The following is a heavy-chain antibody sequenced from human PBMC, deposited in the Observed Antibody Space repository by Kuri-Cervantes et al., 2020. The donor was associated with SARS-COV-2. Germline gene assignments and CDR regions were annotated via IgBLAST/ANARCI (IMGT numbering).Heavy chain of an antibody. CDR2: ISSSSSYI. V-gene: IGHV3-21*04. D-gene: IGHD1-1*01. CDR1: GFTFSSYS. Sequence: GESLKISCAASGFTFSSYSMNWVRQAPGKGLEWVSSISSSSSYIYYADSVKGRFTISRDNSKNTLYLQMNSLRAEDTAVYYCAKDRTKQRLGWFDPWGQGTLVTVSS. CDR3: AKDRTKQRLGWFDP. J-gene: IGHJ5*02.